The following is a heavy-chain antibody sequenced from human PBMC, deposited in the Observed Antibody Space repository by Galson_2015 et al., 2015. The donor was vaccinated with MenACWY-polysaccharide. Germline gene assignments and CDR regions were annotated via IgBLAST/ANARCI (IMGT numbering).Heavy chain of an antibody. CDR1: GFTFSSYR. CDR2: ISSSSSYI. V-gene: IGHV3-21*01. J-gene: IGHJ4*02. Sequence: SLRLSCAASGFTFSSYRMNWVRQAPGKGLEWVSSISSSSSYIYYADSVKGRFTISRDNAKNSLYLQMSSLRAEDTAVYYCARDSYGDYAFDYWGQGTLVTVSS. D-gene: IGHD4-17*01. CDR3: ARDSYGDYAFDY.